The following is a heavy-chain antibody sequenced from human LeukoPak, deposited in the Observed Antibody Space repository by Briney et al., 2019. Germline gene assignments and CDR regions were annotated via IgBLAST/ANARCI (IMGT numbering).Heavy chain of an antibody. CDR3: ARIRPPGTAMAYNPSVDY. J-gene: IGHJ4*02. D-gene: IGHD5-18*01. V-gene: IGHV4-30-2*01. CDR1: GGSISSGGYS. Sequence: SETLSLTCAVSGGSISSGGYSWSWIRQPPGKGLEWIGYIYHSGSTYYNPSLKSRVTISVDRSKNQFSLKLSSVTAADTAVYYCARIRPPGTAMAYNPSVDYWGQGTLVTVSS. CDR2: IYHSGST.